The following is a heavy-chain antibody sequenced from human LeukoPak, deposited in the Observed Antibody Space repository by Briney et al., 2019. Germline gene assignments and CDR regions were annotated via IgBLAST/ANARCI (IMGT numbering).Heavy chain of an antibody. CDR2: IYYIGST. V-gene: IGHV4-59*08. Sequence: SETLSLTCSVSGGSINNDYWGWVRQPPGKELEWIGYIYYIGSTTYNPSLESRVTMSLDTSKNQFSLRLTSVTAADTAVYYCARPQAGNAFDVWGQGTMVTVSS. D-gene: IGHD6-19*01. CDR1: GGSINNDY. J-gene: IGHJ3*01. CDR3: ARPQAGNAFDV.